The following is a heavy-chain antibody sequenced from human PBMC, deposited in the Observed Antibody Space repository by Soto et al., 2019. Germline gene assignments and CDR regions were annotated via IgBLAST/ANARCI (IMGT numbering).Heavy chain of an antibody. CDR2: IWYDGSNK. V-gene: IGHV3-33*01. Sequence: QVQLVESGGGVVQPGRSLRLSCAASGFTFSSYGMHWVRHAPGKGLEWVAVIWYDGSNKYYADSVKGRFTISRDNSKNTLYRQMNSLRAEDTAMYYCARTYYDFWSGYYRGNWFDPWGQRTLVTVSS. D-gene: IGHD3-3*01. J-gene: IGHJ5*02. CDR3: ARTYYDFWSGYYRGNWFDP. CDR1: GFTFSSYG.